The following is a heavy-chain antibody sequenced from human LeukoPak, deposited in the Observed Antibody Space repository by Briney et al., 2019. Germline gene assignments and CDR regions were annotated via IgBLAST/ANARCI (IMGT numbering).Heavy chain of an antibody. CDR2: IIPILGIA. CDR1: GGTFSSYA. D-gene: IGHD3-16*01. J-gene: IGHJ6*02. Sequence: SVKVSCKASGGTFSSYAISWVRQAPGQGLEWMGRIIPILGIANYAQKFQGRVMITADKSTSTAYMELSSLRSEDTAVYYCASQAWGNYGMDVWGQGTTVTVSS. CDR3: ASQAWGNYGMDV. V-gene: IGHV1-69*04.